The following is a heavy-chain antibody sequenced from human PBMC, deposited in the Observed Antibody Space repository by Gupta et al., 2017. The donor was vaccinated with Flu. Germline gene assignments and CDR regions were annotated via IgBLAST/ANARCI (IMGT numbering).Heavy chain of an antibody. CDR3: ARSMAPNGMDV. CDR1: GFTLSSYG. Sequence: QVQLVESGGGVVQPGRSLRLSCAASGFTLSSYGMHWVRQAPGKGLEWVAVIWYDGSNKYYADSVKGRFTISRDNSKNTLYLQMNSLRAEDTAVYYCARSMAPNGMDVWGQGTTVTVSS. J-gene: IGHJ6*02. D-gene: IGHD2-21*01. CDR2: IWYDGSNK. V-gene: IGHV3-33*01.